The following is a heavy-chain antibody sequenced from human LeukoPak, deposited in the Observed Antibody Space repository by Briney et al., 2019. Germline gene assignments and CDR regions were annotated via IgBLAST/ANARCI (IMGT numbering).Heavy chain of an antibody. J-gene: IGHJ5*02. Sequence: SETLSLTCTVSGGSFSSYYWTWIRQPPGKGLEWIGYIYYSGSTNYKPSLESRVTISVDTSKNQFSLKLSSVTAADTAVYYCARDGEVLSSSWFWFDPWGQGTLVTVSS. V-gene: IGHV4-59*12. CDR2: IYYSGST. CDR1: GGSFSSYY. D-gene: IGHD6-13*01. CDR3: ARDGEVLSSSWFWFDP.